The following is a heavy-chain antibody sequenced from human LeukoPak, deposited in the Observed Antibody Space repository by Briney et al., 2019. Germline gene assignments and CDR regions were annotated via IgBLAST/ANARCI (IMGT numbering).Heavy chain of an antibody. CDR2: VCHDGGT. CDR3: ARLVPPY. V-gene: IGHV4-31*03. D-gene: IGHD1-26*01. J-gene: IGHJ4*02. CDR1: GGSISSGGYC. Sequence: SETLSLTCTVSGGSISSGGYCWSWIRQHPGKGLEWIGYVCHDGGTSYNPSLKSRVTVAIDTSKNQFSLKLSSVTAADTAVYYCARLVPPYWGQGTLVTVSS.